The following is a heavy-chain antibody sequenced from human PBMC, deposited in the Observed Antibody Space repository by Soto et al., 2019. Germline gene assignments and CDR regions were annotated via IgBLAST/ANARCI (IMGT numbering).Heavy chain of an antibody. CDR2: IMPVFRRP. Sequence: QVQLVQSGAEVKKPGSSVKVSCKASGGTFRTSAISWVRQAPGQGLEWVGGIMPVFRRPKYAQNFQGRVTITADESTSTAYMELSSLRSDDTDIYYCARDKDRPQLGGNYYYILAVWGQGTAVTVSS. CDR3: ARDKDRPQLGGNYYYILAV. V-gene: IGHV1-69*12. J-gene: IGHJ6*02. D-gene: IGHD3-3*02. CDR1: GGTFRTSA.